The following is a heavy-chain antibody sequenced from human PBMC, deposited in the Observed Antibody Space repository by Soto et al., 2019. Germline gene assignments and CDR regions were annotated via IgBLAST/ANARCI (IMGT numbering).Heavy chain of an antibody. J-gene: IGHJ6*02. CDR1: GFTFSSYA. CDR2: ISYDGSNK. Sequence: GGSLRLSCAASGFTFSSYAMHWVRQAPGKGLEWVAVISYDGSNKYYADSVKGRFTISRDNSKNTLHLQMNSLRVEDTAVHYCARAEYCSGGRCYYNGMDVWGLGTTVTV. CDR3: ARAEYCSGGRCYYNGMDV. D-gene: IGHD2-15*01. V-gene: IGHV3-30-3*01.